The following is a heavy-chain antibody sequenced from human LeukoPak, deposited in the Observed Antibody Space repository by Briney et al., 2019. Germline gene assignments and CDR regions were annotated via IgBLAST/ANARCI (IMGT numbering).Heavy chain of an antibody. CDR3: AREKLSQQLVPQRGPQH. CDR2: ISGSGGST. Sequence: GGSLRLSCAASGFTFSSYAMSWVRQAPGKGLEWVSAISGSGGSTYYADSVKGRFTISRDNAKNSLYLQMNSLRAEDTAVYYCAREKLSQQLVPQRGPQHWGQGTLVTVSS. V-gene: IGHV3-23*01. J-gene: IGHJ1*01. D-gene: IGHD6-13*01. CDR1: GFTFSSYA.